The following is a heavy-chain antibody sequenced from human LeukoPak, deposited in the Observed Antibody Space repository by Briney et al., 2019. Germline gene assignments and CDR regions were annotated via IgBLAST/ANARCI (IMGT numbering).Heavy chain of an antibody. CDR1: GGSFSGYY. CDR2: INHSGST. D-gene: IGHD3-22*01. J-gene: IGHJ4*02. Sequence: SETLSLTCAVYGGSFSGYYWSWIRQPPGKGLEWIGEINHSGSTNYNPSLKSRVTLSVDTSKNQFSLKLTSVTAADTAVYYCARRISTNDSSGYSTGDAFDFWGQGILVTVSS. CDR3: ARRISTNDSSGYSTGDAFDF. V-gene: IGHV4-34*01.